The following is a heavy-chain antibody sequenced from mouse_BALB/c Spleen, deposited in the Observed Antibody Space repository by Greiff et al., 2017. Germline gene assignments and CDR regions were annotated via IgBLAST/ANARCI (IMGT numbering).Heavy chain of an antibody. Sequence: EVQRVESGGGLVKPGGSLKLSCAASGFTFSSYTMSWVRQTPEKRLEWVATISSGGSYTYYPDSVKGRFTISRDNAKNTLYLQMSSLKSEDTAMYYCTRGGLRDFGYWGQGTTLTVSS. CDR3: TRGGLRDFGY. V-gene: IGHV5-6-4*01. CDR1: GFTFSSYT. J-gene: IGHJ2*01. D-gene: IGHD3-1*01. CDR2: ISSGGSYT.